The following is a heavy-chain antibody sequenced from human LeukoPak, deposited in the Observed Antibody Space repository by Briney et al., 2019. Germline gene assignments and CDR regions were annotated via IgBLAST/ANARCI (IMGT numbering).Heavy chain of an antibody. J-gene: IGHJ5*01. Sequence: GGSLRLSCAASGFTFSSYAMHWVRQAPGKGLEWVAVISYDGSNKYYADSVKGRFTISRDNSKNTLYLQMNSLSAEDTGMYYCATPPYGTDTYGSWFESWGQGTLVTVSS. V-gene: IGHV3-30-3*01. CDR3: ATPPYGTDTYGSWFES. D-gene: IGHD3-10*01. CDR2: ISYDGSNK. CDR1: GFTFSSYA.